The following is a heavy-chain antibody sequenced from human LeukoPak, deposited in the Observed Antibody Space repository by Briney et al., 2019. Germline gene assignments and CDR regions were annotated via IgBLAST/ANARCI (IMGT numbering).Heavy chain of an antibody. D-gene: IGHD2-21*02. CDR3: ARGDSGDWAL. CDR2: INQDGSVK. CDR1: GFTFSSDW. V-gene: IGHV3-7*01. Sequence: PGGSLRLSCAASGFTFSSDWMSWVRQAPGKGLEWVANINQDGSVKYYVDSVKGRFTISRDNAKNSLYLQMNSLRVEDTAVYYCARGDSGDWALGGQGTLVTVSS. J-gene: IGHJ4*02.